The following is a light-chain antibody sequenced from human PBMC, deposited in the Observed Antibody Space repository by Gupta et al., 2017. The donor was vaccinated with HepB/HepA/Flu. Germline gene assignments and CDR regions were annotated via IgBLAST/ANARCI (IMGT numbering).Light chain of an antibody. J-gene: IGKJ1*01. Sequence: DIVMTQSPDSLAVSLGERATINCKYSQSVLHTYINKDYLAWFPQKSGQPPKLLIHWATTRESGVPDRSSGSGSKTEFTLTIDSLQAGGVALYYCLKYYGTPWTFGQGTRVKI. V-gene: IGKV4-1*01. CDR1: QSVLHTYINKDY. CDR2: WAT. CDR3: LKYYGTPWT.